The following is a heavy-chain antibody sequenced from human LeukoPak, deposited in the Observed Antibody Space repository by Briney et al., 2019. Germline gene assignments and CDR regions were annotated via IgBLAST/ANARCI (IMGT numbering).Heavy chain of an antibody. V-gene: IGHV1-24*01. CDR1: GYTLTELS. CDR3: ATSKTVPPYFYMDV. J-gene: IGHJ6*03. CDR2: FDPENGET. Sequence: ASVKVSCKVSGYTLTELSIHWVRQAPGKGLEWMGGFDPENGETIYAQKFQGRVTMTEDTSTDTAYMELSSLRSEDTAVYYCATSKTVPPYFYMDVWGKGTTVTVSS. D-gene: IGHD4-17*01.